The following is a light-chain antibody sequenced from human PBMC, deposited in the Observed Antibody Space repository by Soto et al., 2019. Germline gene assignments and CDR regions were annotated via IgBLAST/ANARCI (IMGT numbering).Light chain of an antibody. CDR1: QSVPSNS. Sequence: EIVLTQSPGTLSLSPGDRATLSCRASQSVPSNSLAWYQQKPGQAPWLLISGASSRATGIPERFSGSGSGTDFTLTISRLEPEDFAVYYCQQYGSSRTFGQGTKVEIK. CDR3: QQYGSSRT. CDR2: GAS. J-gene: IGKJ1*01. V-gene: IGKV3-20*01.